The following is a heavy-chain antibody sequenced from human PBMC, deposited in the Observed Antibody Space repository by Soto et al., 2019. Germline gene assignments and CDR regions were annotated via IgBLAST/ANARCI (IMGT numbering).Heavy chain of an antibody. V-gene: IGHV4-59*02. CDR1: GGSVTSYY. J-gene: IGHJ4*02. CDR3: ARAMVTYAVGLYCFDS. CDR2: IFYSGIT. Sequence: QVRLQESGPGLVKPSETLSLTCTVSGGSVTSYYWNWIRQTPGKGLEWIGYIFYSGITYYNPSLTSRVTMSLDTSTNQFSLKLSSVTAADTAVYYCARAMVTYAVGLYCFDSWGQGTLVTVSS. D-gene: IGHD3-16*01.